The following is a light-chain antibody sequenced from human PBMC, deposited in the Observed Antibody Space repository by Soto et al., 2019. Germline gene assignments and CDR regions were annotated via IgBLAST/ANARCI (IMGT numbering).Light chain of an antibody. Sequence: AVRMAQSPSSFSASTGDRVTITCQASQNIKNYLAWYQQKSGEAPKLLIHGASTLQGGVPSRFSGSGSGTDFTLTISRLQSEDFATYYCQQYYTYPLTFGGGTKVEIK. CDR1: QNIKNY. CDR2: GAS. J-gene: IGKJ4*01. V-gene: IGKV1-8*01. CDR3: QQYYTYPLT.